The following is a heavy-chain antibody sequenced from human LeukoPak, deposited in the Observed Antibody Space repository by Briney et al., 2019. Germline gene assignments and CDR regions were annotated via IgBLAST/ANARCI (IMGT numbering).Heavy chain of an antibody. CDR2: IYSGGST. CDR3: ARDDLARYYDSSGYSD. D-gene: IGHD3-22*01. Sequence: GGSLRLSCAASGFSVSSNYVSGVRQAPGKGLEWVSVIYSGGSTYYADSVKGRFTISRDNSKNTLYLQMNSLRAEDTAVYYCARDDLARYYDSSGYSDWGQGILVTVSS. V-gene: IGHV3-53*01. CDR1: GFSVSSNY. J-gene: IGHJ4*02.